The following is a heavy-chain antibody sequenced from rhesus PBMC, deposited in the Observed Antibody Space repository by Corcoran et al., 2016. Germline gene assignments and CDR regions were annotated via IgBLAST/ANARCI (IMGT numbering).Heavy chain of an antibody. D-gene: IGHD5-12*01. CDR2: INGKSGST. CDR1: GASISSYW. CDR3: ARNGGGYSYRDYYGLDS. Sequence: QVQLQESGPGLVKPSETLSLTCAVSGASISSYWWSWIRQPPGKGLEGSGEINGKSGSTYYNPSRKSRVTISKDASKNQCSLKLSSVTAADTAVYYCARNGGGYSYRDYYGLDSWGQGVIVTVSS. J-gene: IGHJ6*01. V-gene: IGHV4-80*01.